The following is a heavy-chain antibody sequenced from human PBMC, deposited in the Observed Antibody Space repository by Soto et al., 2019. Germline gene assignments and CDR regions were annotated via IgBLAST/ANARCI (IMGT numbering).Heavy chain of an antibody. CDR2: LYSGGST. V-gene: IGHV3-53*01. CDR1: ELTGSSNY. CDR3: ASGFNYGYLDY. J-gene: IGHJ4*02. Sequence: PWGSLRLSCAVSELTGSSNYMSWVRQAPGKGLEWVSLLYSGGSTYYADSVKGRFTISTDNSRNTLYLQMNSLRAEDTAVYYCASGFNYGYLDYWGQGTLVTVSS. D-gene: IGHD3-10*01.